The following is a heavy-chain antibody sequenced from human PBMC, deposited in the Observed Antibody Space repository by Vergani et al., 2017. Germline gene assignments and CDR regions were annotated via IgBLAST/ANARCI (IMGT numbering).Heavy chain of an antibody. V-gene: IGHV4-34*01. CDR1: GGSFSGYY. CDR2: INHSGST. CDR3: ARGVIAAPFRFDP. Sequence: QVQLQQWGAGLLKPSETLSLTCAVYGGSFSGYYWSWIRQPPGKGLEWIGEINHSGSTNYNPSLKSRVTISVDTSKNQFSLKLSSVTAADTAVYYCARGVIAAPFRFDPWGQGTLVTVSS. J-gene: IGHJ5*02. D-gene: IGHD6-6*01.